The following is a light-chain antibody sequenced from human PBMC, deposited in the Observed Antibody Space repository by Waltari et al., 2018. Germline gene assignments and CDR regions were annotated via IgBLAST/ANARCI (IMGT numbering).Light chain of an antibody. J-gene: IGKJ1*01. CDR3: MQGTHWPWT. CDR2: KIS. Sequence: DVVMTQSPLSLPVSLGQPASISCRSRKSLVYSDGSIFLNWYQQRPGQSQRRLIYKISHRDSGVPDRFSGSGSGTDCTLKISRVEAEDVGVYYCMQGTHWPWTFGQGTKVEIK. CDR1: KSLVYSDGSIF. V-gene: IGKV2-30*01.